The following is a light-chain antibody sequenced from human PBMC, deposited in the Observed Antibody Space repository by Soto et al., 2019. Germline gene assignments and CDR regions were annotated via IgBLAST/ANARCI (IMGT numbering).Light chain of an antibody. Sequence: QTVVSQEPSFSVSPGGTGTLTCGLTSGSVLTSYYPTWYQQTPGQAPRTLIYSTNIRSSGVPDRFSGSILGNKAALTITGAQADDESDYYCALYVGTGTVVFGGGTQLTVL. V-gene: IGLV8-61*01. CDR2: STN. CDR1: SGSVLTSYY. J-gene: IGLJ2*01. CDR3: ALYVGTGTVV.